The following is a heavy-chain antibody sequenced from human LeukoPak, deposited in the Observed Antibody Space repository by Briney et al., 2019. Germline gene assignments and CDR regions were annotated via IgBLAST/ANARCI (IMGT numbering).Heavy chain of an antibody. J-gene: IGHJ2*01. CDR2: VYSSGST. V-gene: IGHV4-31*03. CDR1: GDSISRGHYL. D-gene: IGHD4-17*01. Sequence: PSETLSLICTISGDSISRGHYLRSWIRQHPGKGLEWIGYVYSSGSTYYSPSLRSRLSMSVDTSKNQFSLNLRSVTAADTAVYYCARATTTACGSVWYFDLWGRGTLVTVSS. CDR3: ARATTTACGSVWYFDL.